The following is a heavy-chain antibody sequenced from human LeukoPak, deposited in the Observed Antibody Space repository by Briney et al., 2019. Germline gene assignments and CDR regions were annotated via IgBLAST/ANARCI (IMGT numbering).Heavy chain of an antibody. CDR1: GFTVSSNY. V-gene: IGHV3-66*01. CDR3: VRSIVGAALDS. J-gene: IGHJ4*02. CDR2: IYSGGTT. Sequence: GGSLRLSCAASGFTVSSNYMSWVRQAPGKGLEWVSVIYSGGTTYYADSVKGRFTISRDNSKNTLHLQMNSLRAEDTAVYYCVRSIVGAALDSWGQGTLVTVSS. D-gene: IGHD1-26*01.